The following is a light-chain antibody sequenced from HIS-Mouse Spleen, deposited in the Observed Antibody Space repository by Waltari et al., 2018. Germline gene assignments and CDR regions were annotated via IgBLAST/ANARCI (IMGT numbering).Light chain of an antibody. Sequence: QSALTQPASVSGSPGQSITISCTGTSSDAGGYNYVPWYQQHPGKAPKLMIYEVSNRPSGVSNRFSGSKSGNTASLTISGLQAEDEADYYCSSYTSSSNWVFGGGTKLTVL. V-gene: IGLV2-14*01. J-gene: IGLJ3*02. CDR1: SSDAGGYNY. CDR3: SSYTSSSNWV. CDR2: EVS.